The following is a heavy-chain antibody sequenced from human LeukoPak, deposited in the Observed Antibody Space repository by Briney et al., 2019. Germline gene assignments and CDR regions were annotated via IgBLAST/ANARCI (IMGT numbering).Heavy chain of an antibody. CDR1: GYTFTSDD. J-gene: IGHJ4*02. Sequence: ASVKVSCKASGYTFTSDDINWVRQATGQGLEWMGWMNPNSGNTGYAQKFQGRVTMTRNTSISTAYMELSSLRSEDTAVYYCAKDDRNDHYYGSGSYYNGDYWGQGTLVTVSS. CDR2: MNPNSGNT. D-gene: IGHD3-10*01. CDR3: AKDDRNDHYYGSGSYYNGDY. V-gene: IGHV1-8*01.